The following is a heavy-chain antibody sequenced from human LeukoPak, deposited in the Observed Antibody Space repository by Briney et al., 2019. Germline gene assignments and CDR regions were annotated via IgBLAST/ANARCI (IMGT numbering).Heavy chain of an antibody. J-gene: IGHJ4*02. Sequence: SVKVSCKASGGTFSSYAISWVRQAPGQGLEWMGGIIPIFGTANYAQKFQGRVTITADKSTSTAYMELSSLRSEDTAVYYCCGTITAAAGTFDYWGQGTLVTVSP. CDR3: CGTITAAAGTFDY. D-gene: IGHD6-13*01. CDR2: IIPIFGTA. CDR1: GGTFSSYA. V-gene: IGHV1-69*06.